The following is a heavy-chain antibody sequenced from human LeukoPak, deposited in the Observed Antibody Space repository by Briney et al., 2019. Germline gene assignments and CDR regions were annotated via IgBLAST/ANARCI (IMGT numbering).Heavy chain of an antibody. CDR3: ARYCSGGSCYSGFDY. Sequence: GGSLRLFCAASGFTFSTYAMHWVRQTPGKGLEYVSAISTNGGGTYYANSVKGRFTISRDNSKNTLYPQMGSLRAEDMAVYYCARYCSGGSCYSGFDYWGQGTLVTVSS. D-gene: IGHD2-15*01. CDR2: ISTNGGGT. V-gene: IGHV3-64*01. CDR1: GFTFSTYA. J-gene: IGHJ4*02.